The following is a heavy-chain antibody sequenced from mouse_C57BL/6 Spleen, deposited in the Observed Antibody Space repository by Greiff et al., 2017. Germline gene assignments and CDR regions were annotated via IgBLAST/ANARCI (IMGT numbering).Heavy chain of an antibody. V-gene: IGHV14-1*01. CDR1: GFNIKDYY. CDR2: IDPEDGDT. CDR3: TRELTGTLFDY. Sequence: EVQLQQSGAELVRPGASVKLSCTASGFNIKDYYMHWVKQRPEQGLEWIGRIDPEDGDTEYAPKFQGKATMTADTSSNTAYLQLSSLTSEDTAVYYCTRELTGTLFDYWGQGTTLTVSS. D-gene: IGHD4-1*01. J-gene: IGHJ2*01.